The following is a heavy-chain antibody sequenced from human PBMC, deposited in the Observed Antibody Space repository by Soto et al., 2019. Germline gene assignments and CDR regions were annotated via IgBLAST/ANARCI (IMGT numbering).Heavy chain of an antibody. CDR1: GGSTDSLY. D-gene: IGHD3-3*01. J-gene: IGHJ4*02. V-gene: IGHV4-59*08. CDR2: VSYSGST. Sequence: QVQLQESGPGLVKPSETLFLTCTVSGGSTDSLYWSWVRQPPGKGLEWIGYVSYSGSTTYNPSLKSRVIVSIDTSKNQFSLKLTSVPAADTAVYYCARQGYYDLLSGYYLFDYWGQGILVTVSS. CDR3: ARQGYYDLLSGYYLFDY.